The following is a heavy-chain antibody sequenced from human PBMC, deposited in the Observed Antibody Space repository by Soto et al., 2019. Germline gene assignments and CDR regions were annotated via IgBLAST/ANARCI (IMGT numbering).Heavy chain of an antibody. CDR2: IYHSGST. V-gene: IGHV4-30-2*01. D-gene: IGHD3-22*01. Sequence: SETLSLTCAVSGGSISSGGYSWSWIRQPPGKGLEWIGYIYHSGSTYYNPSLKSRVTISVDRSKNQFSLKLSSVTAADTAVYYCARDLRDAMILDPWGQGTLVTVSS. CDR3: ARDLRDAMILDP. CDR1: GGSISSGGYS. J-gene: IGHJ5*02.